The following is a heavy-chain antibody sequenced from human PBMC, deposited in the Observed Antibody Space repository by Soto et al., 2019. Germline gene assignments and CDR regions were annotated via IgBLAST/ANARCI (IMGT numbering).Heavy chain of an antibody. V-gene: IGHV4-59*06. J-gene: IGHJ3*02. Sequence: PSETLSLTCTVSGGSISNYYWSWIRQHPGKGLEWIGYIYYSGSTYYNPSLKSRVTISVDTSKNQFSLKLSSVTAADTAVYYCARQVVVAAKSYSVAFDIWGQGTMVTVSS. CDR3: ARQVVVAAKSYSVAFDI. D-gene: IGHD2-15*01. CDR1: GGSISNYY. CDR2: IYYSGST.